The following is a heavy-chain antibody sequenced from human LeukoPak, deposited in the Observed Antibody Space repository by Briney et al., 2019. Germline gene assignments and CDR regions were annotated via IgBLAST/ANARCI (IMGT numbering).Heavy chain of an antibody. CDR2: INPSGGST. V-gene: IGHV1-46*01. CDR3: ARVWSHYVWGSYRYPGAFDI. Sequence: ASVKVSCKASGYTFTSYYMHWVRQAPGQGLEWMGIINPSGGSTSYAQKFQGRVTMTRDTSTSTVYMELSSLRSEDTAVYYCARVWSHYVWGSYRYPGAFDIWGQGTMVTVSS. J-gene: IGHJ3*02. D-gene: IGHD3-16*02. CDR1: GYTFTSYY.